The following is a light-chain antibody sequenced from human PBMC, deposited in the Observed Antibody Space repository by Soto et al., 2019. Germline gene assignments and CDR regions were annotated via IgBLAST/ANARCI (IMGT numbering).Light chain of an antibody. CDR1: SGHSTHA. CDR2: LNSDGSH. J-gene: IGLJ2*01. V-gene: IGLV4-69*02. Sequence: QLVLTQSPSASASLGASVKLTCTLSSGHSTHAIAWHQQRPEKGPRYLMKLNSDGSHSKGDGIPDRFSGSSSGAERYLTISSLQSDDEADYYCQTWGTGIQVFGGGTKVIVL. CDR3: QTWGTGIQV.